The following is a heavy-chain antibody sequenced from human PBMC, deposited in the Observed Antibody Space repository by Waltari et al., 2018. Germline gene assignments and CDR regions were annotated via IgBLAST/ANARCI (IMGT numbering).Heavy chain of an antibody. V-gene: IGHV3-23*04. CDR2: ISGSGGST. Sequence: EVQLVESGGGLVQPGGSLRLSCAASGFTFSSYAMSWVRQAPGKGLEWVSAISGSGGSTYYADSVKGRFTISRDNSKNTLYLQMNSLRAEDTAVYYCAKDSAITMIVQLDAFDIWGQGTMVTVSS. CDR1: GFTFSSYA. J-gene: IGHJ3*02. D-gene: IGHD3-22*01. CDR3: AKDSAITMIVQLDAFDI.